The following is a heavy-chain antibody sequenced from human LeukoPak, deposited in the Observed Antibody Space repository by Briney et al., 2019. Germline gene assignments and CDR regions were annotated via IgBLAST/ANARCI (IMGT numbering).Heavy chain of an antibody. Sequence: GGSLRLSCAASGFTFSSYAMSWVRQAPGKGLEWVSAISGSGGSTYYADSVKGRFTISRDNSKNTLYLQMNSLRAGDTAVYYCAKDVSIVVVPAAIFDAFDIWGQGTMVTVSS. CDR3: AKDVSIVVVPAAIFDAFDI. J-gene: IGHJ3*02. D-gene: IGHD2-2*02. V-gene: IGHV3-23*01. CDR2: ISGSGGST. CDR1: GFTFSSYA.